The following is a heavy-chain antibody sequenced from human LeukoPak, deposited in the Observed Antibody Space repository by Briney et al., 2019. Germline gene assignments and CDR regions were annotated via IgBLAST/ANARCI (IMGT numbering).Heavy chain of an antibody. V-gene: IGHV3-13*05. Sequence: GRSLRLSCTASGFTFSSYDMHWVRQDKGKGLEWVSAISTAGDPYYLGSVKGRFTISRENAKNSFYLQMNSLRAGDTAVYYCAGQARPGAAEGAFDIWGQGTMVTVSS. CDR2: ISTAGDP. D-gene: IGHD2-2*01. CDR3: AGQARPGAAEGAFDI. J-gene: IGHJ3*02. CDR1: GFTFSSYD.